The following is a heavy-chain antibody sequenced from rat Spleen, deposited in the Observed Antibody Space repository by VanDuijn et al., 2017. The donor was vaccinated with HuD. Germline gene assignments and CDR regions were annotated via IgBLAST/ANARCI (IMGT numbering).Heavy chain of an antibody. Sequence: EVQLVESDGGLVQPGRSLKLSCAASGFTFSDYYMAWVRQAPTKGLEWVATISYDGSSTYYRDSVKGRFTISRDNAKSTLYLQMDSLRSEDTATYYCARRGGFDYWGQGVMVTVSS. CDR3: ARRGGFDY. V-gene: IGHV5-29*01. CDR2: ISYDGSST. J-gene: IGHJ2*01. CDR1: GFTFSDYY.